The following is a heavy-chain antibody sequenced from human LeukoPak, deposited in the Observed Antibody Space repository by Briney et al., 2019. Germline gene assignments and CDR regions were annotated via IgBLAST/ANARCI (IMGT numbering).Heavy chain of an antibody. D-gene: IGHD3-10*01. Sequence: SQTLSLTCAISGDSVSSNSAAWNWIRQSPSRGLEWLGRTYQRSKWYNDYAVSVKSRITINPDTSKNQFSLKLSSVTAADTAVYYCARSSGSFYILNWFDPWGQGTLVTVSS. V-gene: IGHV6-1*01. CDR1: GDSVSSNSAA. CDR3: ARSSGSFYILNWFDP. J-gene: IGHJ5*02. CDR2: TYQRSKWYN.